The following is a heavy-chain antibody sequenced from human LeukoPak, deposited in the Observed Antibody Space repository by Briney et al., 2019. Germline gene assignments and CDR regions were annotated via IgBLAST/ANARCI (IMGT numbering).Heavy chain of an antibody. CDR3: AREGWGSYSAFDI. J-gene: IGHJ3*02. CDR1: GFTVSSNY. Sequence: PGGSLRLSCAASGFTVSSNYMSWVRQAPGKGLEWVSVIYSGGSTYYADSVKGRFTISRDNSKNTLYLQMNSLRAEDTAVYYCAREGWGSYSAFDIWGQGTMVTVSS. V-gene: IGHV3-66*01. CDR2: IYSGGST. D-gene: IGHD1-26*01.